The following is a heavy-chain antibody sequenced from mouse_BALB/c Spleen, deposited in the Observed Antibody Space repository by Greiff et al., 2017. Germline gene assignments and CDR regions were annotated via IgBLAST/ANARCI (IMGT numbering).Heavy chain of an antibody. D-gene: IGHD2-1*01. CDR2: IDPENGDT. CDR1: GFNIKDYY. J-gene: IGHJ2*01. V-gene: IGHV14-4*02. CDR3: NAGGGNYYFDY. Sequence: EVQLQQSGAELVRSGASVKLSCTASGFNIKDYYMHWVKQRPEQGLEWIGWIDPENGDTEYAPKFQGKATMTADTSSNTAYLQLSSLTSEDTAVYYCNAGGGNYYFDYWGQGTTLTVSS.